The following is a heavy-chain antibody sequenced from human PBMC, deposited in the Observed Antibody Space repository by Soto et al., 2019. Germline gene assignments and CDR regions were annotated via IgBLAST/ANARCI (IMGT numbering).Heavy chain of an antibody. CDR3: ARSYSGGDAYFDY. Sequence: SETLSLTCAVSGGSISSGGYAWAWIRQPPGKGLEWVGYIYQSGSTYYNPSLKSRVTIAADRSKNQFSLNLASVTAADTAVYYCARSYSGGDAYFDYWGQGTVVTVS. J-gene: IGHJ4*02. CDR2: IYQSGST. V-gene: IGHV4-30-2*01. D-gene: IGHD2-21*02. CDR1: GGSISSGGYA.